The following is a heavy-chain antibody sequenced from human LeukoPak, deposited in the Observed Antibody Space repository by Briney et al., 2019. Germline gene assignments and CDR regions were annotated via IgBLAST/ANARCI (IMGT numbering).Heavy chain of an antibody. D-gene: IGHD6-13*01. CDR2: MNPNSGNT. CDR1: GYTFTSYD. V-gene: IGHV1-8*01. J-gene: IGHJ4*02. Sequence: GASVKVSCKASGYTFTSYDINWVRQATGQGLEWMGWMNPNSGNTGYAQKFQGRVTMTRNTSISTAYMELSSLRPEDTAVYYCARGPIAAAGVFDYWGQGTLVTVSS. CDR3: ARGPIAAAGVFDY.